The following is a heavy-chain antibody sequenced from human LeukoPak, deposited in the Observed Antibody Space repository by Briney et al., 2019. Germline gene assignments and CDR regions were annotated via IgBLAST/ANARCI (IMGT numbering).Heavy chain of an antibody. CDR2: INPNSGGT. J-gene: IGHJ6*02. CDR1: GYTFTCYY. D-gene: IGHD5-18*01. Sequence: ASVKVSCKASGYTFTCYYMHWVRQAPGQGLEWMGWINPNSGGTNYAQKFQGRVTMTRDTSISTAYMELSRLRSDDTAVYYCARVHTAMVPRDYYGMDVWGQGTTVTVSS. V-gene: IGHV1-2*02. CDR3: ARVHTAMVPRDYYGMDV.